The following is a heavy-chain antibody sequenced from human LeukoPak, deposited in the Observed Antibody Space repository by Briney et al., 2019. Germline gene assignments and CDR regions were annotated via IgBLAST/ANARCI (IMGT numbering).Heavy chain of an antibody. V-gene: IGHV3-21*01. Sequence: GGSLRLSCAASGFTFSTYSMNWVRQAPGKGLEWVSAISGSSDYIYYADSVKGRFTISRDNAKNSLFLQMNSLRAEDTAVYYCARAPTVLVGYCSSASCQADYWGQGTLVTASS. J-gene: IGHJ4*02. CDR2: ISGSSDYI. CDR1: GFTFSTYS. CDR3: ARAPTVLVGYCSSASCQADY. D-gene: IGHD2-2*01.